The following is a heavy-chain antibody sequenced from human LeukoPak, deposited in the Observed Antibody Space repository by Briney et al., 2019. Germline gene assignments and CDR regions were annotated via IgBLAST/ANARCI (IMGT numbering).Heavy chain of an antibody. J-gene: IGHJ4*02. Sequence: ASVKVSCKASGYTFTSYDINWVRRATGQGLEWMGWMNPNSGNTGYAQKFQGRVTITRNTSISTAYMELSSLRSEDTAVDYCARGNVLLWFGELSHFDYWGQGTLVTVSS. CDR2: MNPNSGNT. D-gene: IGHD3-10*01. CDR3: ARGNVLLWFGELSHFDY. V-gene: IGHV1-8*03. CDR1: GYTFTSYD.